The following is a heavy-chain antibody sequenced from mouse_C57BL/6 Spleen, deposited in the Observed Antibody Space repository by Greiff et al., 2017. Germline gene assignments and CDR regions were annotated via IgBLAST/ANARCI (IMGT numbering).Heavy chain of an antibody. Sequence: EVMLVESGGGLVKPGGSLKLSCAASGFTFSSYAMSWVRQTPEQRLEWVATISDGGSYTYYPANVQGRFTISRDNAKNNLYLQMSNLKSEDTAMYYCARDLEGLYDSKGYYAMDYWGQGTSVTVSS. CDR2: ISDGGSYT. CDR3: ARDLEGLYDSKGYYAMDY. D-gene: IGHD2-5*01. CDR1: GFTFSSYA. V-gene: IGHV5-4*01. J-gene: IGHJ4*01.